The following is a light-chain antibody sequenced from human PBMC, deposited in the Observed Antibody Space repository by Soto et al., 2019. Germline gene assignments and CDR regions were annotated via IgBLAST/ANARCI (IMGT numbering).Light chain of an antibody. CDR1: QSVSSNH. V-gene: IGKV3-20*01. Sequence: EIVLKQSLGTLSLCSGERATLSCRASQSVSSNHLAWYQQKPGQAPRLLIYGGSSRATGIPVRFSGSGSETDFTLTITRLEPEDFAVYYCQQYSSSRTFGQGTKVDI. CDR3: QQYSSSRT. CDR2: GGS. J-gene: IGKJ1*01.